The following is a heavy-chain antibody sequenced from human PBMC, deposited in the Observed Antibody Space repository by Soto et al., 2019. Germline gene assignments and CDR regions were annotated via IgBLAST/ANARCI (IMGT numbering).Heavy chain of an antibody. V-gene: IGHV1-69*01. D-gene: IGHD6-25*01. CDR3: ARIGDGNQRPFDY. CDR2: IIPVFNSA. J-gene: IGHJ4*02. Sequence: QVRLVQSGAEVKKPGSSVKVSCKASGYTFSSYTINWVRQAPGQGLELMGGIIPVFNSATYAQKFQGRVTTTADESTSTAYLELRSLRSEDTAVYYCARIGDGNQRPFDYWGQGTLVTVSS. CDR1: GYTFSSYT.